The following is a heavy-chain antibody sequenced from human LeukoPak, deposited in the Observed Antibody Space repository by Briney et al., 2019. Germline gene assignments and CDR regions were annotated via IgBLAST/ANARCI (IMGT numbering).Heavy chain of an antibody. D-gene: IGHD6-19*01. CDR2: ISSSSSYI. V-gene: IGHV3-21*01. CDR3: VREGYSSGWLNFDY. J-gene: IGHJ4*02. Sequence: GGSLRLSCAASGFTFSSYEMNWVRQAPGKGLEWVSSISSSSSYIYYADSVKGRFTISRDNAKNSLYLQMNSLRAEDTAVYYCVREGYSSGWLNFDYWGQGTLVTVSS. CDR1: GFTFSSYE.